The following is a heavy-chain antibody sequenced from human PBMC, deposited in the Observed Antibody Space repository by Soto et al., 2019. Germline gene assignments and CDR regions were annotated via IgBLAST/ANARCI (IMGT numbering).Heavy chain of an antibody. CDR3: AKDHDWLWFGELYNQFDY. D-gene: IGHD3-10*01. CDR1: GFTFSSYA. Sequence: GGSLRLSCAASGFTFSSYAMSWVRQAPGKGLEWVSAISGSGGSTYYADSVKGRFTISRDNSKNTLYLQMNSLRAKDTAVYYCAKDHDWLWFGELYNQFDYWGQGTLVTVSS. J-gene: IGHJ4*02. CDR2: ISGSGGST. V-gene: IGHV3-23*01.